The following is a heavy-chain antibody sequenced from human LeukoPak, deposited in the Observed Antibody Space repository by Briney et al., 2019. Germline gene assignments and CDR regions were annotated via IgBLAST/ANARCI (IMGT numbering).Heavy chain of an antibody. CDR3: AKWGDYDVLTGYYDSDY. Sequence: GGSLRLSCAASGFSFSNYAMSWVRQVPGKGLEWVSAISGRDDSTYYADSVKGRFTISRDTSKNTLYLQMNSLRAEDTAVYYCAKWGDYDVLTGYYDSDYWGQGTLVTVSS. V-gene: IGHV3-23*01. J-gene: IGHJ4*02. CDR2: ISGRDDST. CDR1: GFSFSNYA. D-gene: IGHD3-9*01.